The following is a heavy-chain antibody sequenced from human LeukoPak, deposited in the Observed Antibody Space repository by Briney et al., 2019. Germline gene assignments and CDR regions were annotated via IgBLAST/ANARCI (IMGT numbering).Heavy chain of an antibody. CDR2: INSNGGST. V-gene: IGHV3-64*01. Sequence: GGSLRLSCAASGFTFSNYAMHWVRQAPGKGLEYVSGINSNGGSTYYANSVKGRFTISRDNSKNTVYLQIGSLRAEDMAVYYCAKQGDSSGPRAFDIWGQGTMVTVSS. J-gene: IGHJ3*02. D-gene: IGHD3-22*01. CDR1: GFTFSNYA. CDR3: AKQGDSSGPRAFDI.